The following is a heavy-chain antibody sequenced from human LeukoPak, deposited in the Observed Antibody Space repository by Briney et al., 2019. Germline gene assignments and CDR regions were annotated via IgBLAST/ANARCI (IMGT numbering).Heavy chain of an antibody. J-gene: IGHJ3*02. V-gene: IGHV3-23*01. CDR3: AKVYDSSGYYDAFDI. CDR2: ISGSGGST. Sequence: GGSLRLSCAASGFTFSNYAMSWVRQAPGKGLEWVSAISGSGGSTYYADSVKGRFTISRDNSKNTLYLQMNSLRAEDTAVYYCAKVYDSSGYYDAFDIWGQGTMVTVSS. D-gene: IGHD3-22*01. CDR1: GFTFSNYA.